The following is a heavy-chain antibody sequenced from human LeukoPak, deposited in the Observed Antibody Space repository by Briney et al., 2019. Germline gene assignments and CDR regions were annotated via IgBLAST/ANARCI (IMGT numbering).Heavy chain of an antibody. D-gene: IGHD4-17*01. J-gene: IGHJ4*02. CDR1: GGSISSSSYY. CDR3: ARLPTVRDWENY. Sequence: SETLSLTCTVSGGSISSSSYYWGWIRQPPGKGLEWIGSIYYSGSTYYNPSLKSRVTISVDTSKNQLSLKLSSVTAADTAVYYCARLPTVRDWENYWGQGTLVTVSS. V-gene: IGHV4-39*01. CDR2: IYYSGST.